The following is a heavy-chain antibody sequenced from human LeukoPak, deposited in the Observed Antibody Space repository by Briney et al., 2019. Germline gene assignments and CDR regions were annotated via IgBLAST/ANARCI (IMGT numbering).Heavy chain of an antibody. CDR1: GYTCTGYY. CDR2: INPNSGGT. J-gene: IGHJ4*02. Sequence: ASVKVSCKASGYTCTGYYMHWVRKAPGQGLEWMGWINPNSGGTNYAQKFQGRVTMTRDTSISTAYMELSRLRSDDTAVYYCASVRNWNYDLDYWGQGTLVTVSS. D-gene: IGHD1-7*01. CDR3: ASVRNWNYDLDY. V-gene: IGHV1-2*02.